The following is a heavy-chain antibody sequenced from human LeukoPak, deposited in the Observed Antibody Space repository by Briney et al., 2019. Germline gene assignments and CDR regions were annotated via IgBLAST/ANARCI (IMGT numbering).Heavy chain of an antibody. CDR2: IKQDGSEK. D-gene: IGHD3-22*01. CDR3: ARDRREYYYDSSGYYDY. V-gene: IGHV3-7*01. Sequence: GGSLRLSCAASGFTFSSYWMSWVRQAPGKGLEWVANIKQDGSEKYYVDSVKGRFTISGDNAKNSLYLQMNSLRAEDTAVYYCARDRREYYYDSSGYYDYWGQGTLVTVSS. J-gene: IGHJ4*02. CDR1: GFTFSSYW.